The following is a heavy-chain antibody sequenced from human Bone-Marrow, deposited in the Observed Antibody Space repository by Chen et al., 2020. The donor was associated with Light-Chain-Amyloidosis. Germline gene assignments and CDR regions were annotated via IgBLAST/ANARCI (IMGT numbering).Heavy chain of an antibody. D-gene: IGHD3-16*01. J-gene: IGHJ4*02. Sequence: EVQLVESGGGLVQPGGSLRLSCAASGFTFSNYWMHWVRHAPGKGLVWVSHITSDGSGTGYADSVKGRFTISRDNAKDTLYLQMNSLRAEDTALYYCTRDLGGQHPAFWGQGALVTVSS. CDR2: ITSDGSGT. CDR1: GFTFSNYW. CDR3: TRDLGGQHPAF. V-gene: IGHV3-74*01.